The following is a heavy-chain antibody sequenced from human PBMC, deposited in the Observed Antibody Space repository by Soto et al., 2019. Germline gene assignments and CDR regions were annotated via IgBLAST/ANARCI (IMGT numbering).Heavy chain of an antibody. Sequence: SVKVSCKASGGAFSSDAFSWVRQAPGQGLEWMGGVIPAFGTSNIPQNFRDRVTMTADESTTTVYMELSSLRSDDTAVYYCARDLMTVTTLGYFDIWGQGTLVTFSS. J-gene: IGHJ4*02. V-gene: IGHV1-69*13. CDR1: GGAFSSDA. CDR2: VIPAFGTS. D-gene: IGHD4-17*01. CDR3: ARDLMTVTTLGYFDI.